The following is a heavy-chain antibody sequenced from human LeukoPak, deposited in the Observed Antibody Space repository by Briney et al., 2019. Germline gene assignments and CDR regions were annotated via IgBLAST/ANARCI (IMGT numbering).Heavy chain of an antibody. CDR2: ILHSGST. J-gene: IGHJ4*02. CDR1: GYSISSGSY. D-gene: IGHD3-3*01. V-gene: IGHV4-38-2*02. Sequence: ASETLSVTCTVSGYSISSGSYWGWIRQPPGKGPEWIGSILHSGSTYYNPSIKSRVTISVDASKNQLSLKLSSVTAADTAVYYCARAFGVVIYFDYWGQGTLVTVSS. CDR3: ARAFGVVIYFDY.